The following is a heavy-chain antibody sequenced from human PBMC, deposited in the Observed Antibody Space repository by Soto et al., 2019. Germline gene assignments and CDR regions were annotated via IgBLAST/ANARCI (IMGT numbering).Heavy chain of an antibody. CDR1: GASISGFY. D-gene: IGHD1-1*01. V-gene: IGHV4-4*07. CDR2: IYATGTT. J-gene: IGHJ5*02. CDR3: VRDGTRTLRDWFDP. Sequence: SETLSLTCTVSGASISGFYWSWIRKSAGKGLEWIGRIYATGTTDYNPSLKSRVMMSVDTSKKQFSLKLRSVTAADTAVYYCVRDGTRTLRDWFDPWGQGISVTVSS.